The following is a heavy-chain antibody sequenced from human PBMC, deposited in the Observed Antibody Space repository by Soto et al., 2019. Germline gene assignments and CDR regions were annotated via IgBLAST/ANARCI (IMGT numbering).Heavy chain of an antibody. CDR3: ARGLITGSHYSGGWYYFDS. D-gene: IGHD6-19*01. Sequence: SETLSLTCAVYGESFSGYIWTWILQTPGKGLQWIGQINHSGSASYNPSLKSRVTISVHTSNSQFSLELSSVTAADTAVYYCARGLITGSHYSGGWYYFDSWGQGTRVTVSS. CDR2: INHSGSA. J-gene: IGHJ4*02. CDR1: GESFSGYI. V-gene: IGHV4-34*01.